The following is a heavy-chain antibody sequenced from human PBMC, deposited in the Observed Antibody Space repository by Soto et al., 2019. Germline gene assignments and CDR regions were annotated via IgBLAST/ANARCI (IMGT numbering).Heavy chain of an antibody. Sequence: QLQLQESGPGLVKPSETLSLTCAVSGVSIHNSHSFWGWIRQSPGKGREFIGSVYYSGGANSNPSLKSRVTIAVDTPKNQFSLRVNSVTAADTAVYYCGRVVEGATRHTDFDSWGQGTLVTVSS. J-gene: IGHJ5*01. V-gene: IGHV4-39*01. CDR3: GRVVEGATRHTDFDS. CDR2: VYYSGGA. CDR1: GVSIHNSHSF. D-gene: IGHD2-15*01.